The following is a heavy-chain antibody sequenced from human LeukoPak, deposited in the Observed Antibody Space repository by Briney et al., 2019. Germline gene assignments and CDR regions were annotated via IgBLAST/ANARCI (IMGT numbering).Heavy chain of an antibody. CDR3: ASNGGIDGSGSYYKVAFDI. CDR2: INPNSGGT. V-gene: IGHV1-2*02. J-gene: IGHJ3*02. CDR1: GYTFTGYY. D-gene: IGHD3-10*01. Sequence: ASVNVSCKASGYTFTGYYMHWVRQAPGQGLEWMGWINPNSGGTNYAQKFQGRVTMTRDTSISTAYMELSRLRSDDTAVYYCASNGGIDGSGSYYKVAFDIWGQGTMVTVSS.